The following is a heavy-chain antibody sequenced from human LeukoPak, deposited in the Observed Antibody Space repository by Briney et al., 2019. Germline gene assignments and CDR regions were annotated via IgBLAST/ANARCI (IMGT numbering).Heavy chain of an antibody. CDR3: ARPQEWELLSWYPFDY. D-gene: IGHD1-26*01. CDR2: ISYDGSNK. Sequence: GGSLRLSCAASGFTFSSYAMHWVRQAPGKGLEWVAVISYDGSNKYYADSVKGRFTISRDNSKNTLYLQMNSLRAEDTAVYYCARPQEWELLSWYPFDYWGQGTLVTVSS. J-gene: IGHJ4*02. V-gene: IGHV3-30*04. CDR1: GFTFSSYA.